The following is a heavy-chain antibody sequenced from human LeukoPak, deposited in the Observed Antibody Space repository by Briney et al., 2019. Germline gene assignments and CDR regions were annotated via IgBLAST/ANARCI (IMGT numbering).Heavy chain of an antibody. V-gene: IGHV4-59*01. CDR2: IYYSGST. CDR1: GGSISSYY. CDR3: AREPGYSYLHAFDI. Sequence: PAETLSLTCTVSGGSISSYYWSWIRQPPGKGLECIGYIYYSGSTNYNPSLKSRVTISVDTSKNQFSLKLSSVTAEDTAVYYCAREPGYSYLHAFDIWGQGTMVTVSS. D-gene: IGHD5-18*01. J-gene: IGHJ3*02.